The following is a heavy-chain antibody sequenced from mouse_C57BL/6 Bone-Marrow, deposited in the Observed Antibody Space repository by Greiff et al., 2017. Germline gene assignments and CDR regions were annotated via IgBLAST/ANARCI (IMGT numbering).Heavy chain of an antibody. CDR2: INYDGSST. J-gene: IGHJ4*01. Sequence: EVMLVESEGGLVQPGSSMKLSCTASGFTFSDYDMAWVRQVPEKGLEWVATINYDGSSTYYLDSLKSRFIISRDNAKNILYLQMSKLKSEDTATYYCARAPYDYDPYAMDYWGQGTSVTVSS. V-gene: IGHV5-16*01. CDR3: ARAPYDYDPYAMDY. CDR1: GFTFSDYD. D-gene: IGHD2-4*01.